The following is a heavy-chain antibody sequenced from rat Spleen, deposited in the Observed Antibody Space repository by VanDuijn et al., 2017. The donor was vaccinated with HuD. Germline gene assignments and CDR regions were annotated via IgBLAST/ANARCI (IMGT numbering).Heavy chain of an antibody. D-gene: IGHD4-3*01. CDR1: GFTFSDYY. CDR2: ISYDGSST. V-gene: IGHV5-29*01. J-gene: IGHJ2*01. CDR3: SKWGDSGYFDY. Sequence: EVQLVESDGGLVQPGRSLKLSCATSGFTFSDYYMAWVRQAPTKGLEWVATISYDGSSTYYRDSVKGRFSISRDNAKSTLYLQMDSLRSEDTATYYCSKWGDSGYFDYWGQGVMVTVSS.